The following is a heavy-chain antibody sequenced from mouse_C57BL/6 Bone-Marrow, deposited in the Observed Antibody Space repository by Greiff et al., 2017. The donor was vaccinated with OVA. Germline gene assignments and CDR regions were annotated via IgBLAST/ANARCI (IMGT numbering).Heavy chain of an antibody. CDR3: ANLYYYGSSYWYFDV. J-gene: IGHJ1*03. Sequence: VQLQQSGAELVRPGASVKLSCTASGFNIKDDYMHWVKQRPGQGLEWIARIYPGSGNTYYNEKFKGKATLTAEKSSSTAYMQLSSLTSEDSAVYFCANLYYYGSSYWYFDVWGTGTTVTVSS. CDR1: GFNIKDDY. D-gene: IGHD1-1*01. V-gene: IGHV1-76*01. CDR2: IYPGSGNT.